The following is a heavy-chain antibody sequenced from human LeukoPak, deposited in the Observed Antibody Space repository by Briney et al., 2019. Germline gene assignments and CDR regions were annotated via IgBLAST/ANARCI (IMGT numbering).Heavy chain of an antibody. V-gene: IGHV4-39*01. D-gene: IGHD6-19*01. CDR2: IYYSGST. Sequence: PSETLSLTCTVSGGSISSSSYYWGWIRQPPGKGLEWIGSIYYSGSTYYNPSLKSRVTISVDTSKNQFSLKLSSVTAADTAVYYCARSIAVAGIVSDYYYYGMDVWGQGTTVTVSS. CDR3: ARSIAVAGIVSDYYYYGMDV. CDR1: GGSISSSSYY. J-gene: IGHJ6*02.